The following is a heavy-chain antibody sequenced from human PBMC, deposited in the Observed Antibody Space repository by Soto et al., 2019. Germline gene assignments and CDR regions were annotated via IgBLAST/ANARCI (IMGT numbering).Heavy chain of an antibody. D-gene: IGHD5-12*01. CDR3: AKDHWAAYSGYAIRNDLDV. CDR2: ISYEGSKT. Sequence: QVQLVESGGGVVQPGRSLRLSCAASGFTFSDYGIHWVRQAPGKGLEWVAVISYEGSKTYYADSVKGRFTISRDNSKNTLHLQMASLRPEDTAVYYCAKDHWAAYSGYAIRNDLDVWGQGTTVTVSS. J-gene: IGHJ6*02. CDR1: GFTFSDYG. V-gene: IGHV3-30*18.